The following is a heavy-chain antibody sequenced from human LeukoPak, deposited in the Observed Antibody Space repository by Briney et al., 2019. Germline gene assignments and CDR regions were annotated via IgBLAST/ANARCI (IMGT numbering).Heavy chain of an antibody. V-gene: IGHV4-34*01. J-gene: IGHJ4*02. D-gene: IGHD2-15*01. CDR1: GGSFSGYY. CDR2: INHSGST. Sequence: SETLSLTCAVYGGSFSGYYWSWIRQPPGKGLEWIGEINHSGSTNYNPSLKSRVTISVDTSKNQFSLKLSSVTAADTAVYYCARQRPVAAKRGFDYWGQGTLVTVSS. CDR3: ARQRPVAAKRGFDY.